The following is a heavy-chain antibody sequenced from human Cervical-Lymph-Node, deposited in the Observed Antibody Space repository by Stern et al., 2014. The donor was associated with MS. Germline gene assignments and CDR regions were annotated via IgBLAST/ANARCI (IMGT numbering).Heavy chain of an antibody. CDR1: GFTFSTHG. D-gene: IGHD3-16*01. CDR2: ISGSGLNT. CDR3: AKEFRFVGAMISDLFYYGMDV. V-gene: IGHV3-23*04. J-gene: IGHJ6*02. Sequence: EVQLVESGGGLVQPGGSLTLSCAASGFTFSTHGMTWVRQAPGKGLEWVSGISGSGLNTYYGDSVKGRFTISRDNSKNTVYLQMNSLRAEDTAAYFCAKEFRFVGAMISDLFYYGMDVWGQGTTVIVSS.